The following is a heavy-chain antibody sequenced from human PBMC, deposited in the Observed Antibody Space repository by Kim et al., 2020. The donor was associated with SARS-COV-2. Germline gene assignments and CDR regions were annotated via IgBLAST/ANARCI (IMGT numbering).Heavy chain of an antibody. CDR3: ARDLRPKHNKRYYYMDV. J-gene: IGHJ6*03. D-gene: IGHD1-1*01. V-gene: IGHV3-48*03. CDR1: GFTFSSYE. CDR2: ISSSGSTI. Sequence: GGSLRLSCAASGFTFSSYEMNWVRQAPGKGLEWVSYISSSGSTIYYADSVKGRFTISRDNAKNSLYLQMNSLRAEDTAVYYCARDLRPKHNKRYYYMDVWGKGTTVTVSS.